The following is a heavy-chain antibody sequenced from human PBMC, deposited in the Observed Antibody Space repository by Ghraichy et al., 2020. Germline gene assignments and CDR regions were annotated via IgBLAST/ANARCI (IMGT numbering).Heavy chain of an antibody. V-gene: IGHV4-4*07. CDR2: IYTSGST. J-gene: IGHJ5*02. CDR3: AREIPSGSYANWFDP. CDR1: GGSISSYY. Sequence: SETLSLTCTVSGGSISSYYWSWIRQPAGKGLEWIGRIYTSGSTNYNPSLKSRVTMSVDTSKNQFSLKLSSVTAADTAVYYCAREIPSGSYANWFDPWGQETLVTVAS. D-gene: IGHD1-26*01.